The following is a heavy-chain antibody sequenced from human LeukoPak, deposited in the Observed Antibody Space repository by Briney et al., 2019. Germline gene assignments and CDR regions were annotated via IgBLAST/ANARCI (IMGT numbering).Heavy chain of an antibody. CDR1: GYTFTTSD. CDR2: MNPNSGNA. V-gene: IGHV1-8*01. D-gene: IGHD3-10*01. CDR3: ARGSSRSFDI. J-gene: IGHJ3*02. Sequence: ASVKVSCKASGYTFTTSDINWVRQAPGQGLQWMGWMNPNSGNAVYAQKFQGRVTMTRSTSINTAYMELSSLRSEDTAVYYCARGSSRSFDIWGLGTMVTVSS.